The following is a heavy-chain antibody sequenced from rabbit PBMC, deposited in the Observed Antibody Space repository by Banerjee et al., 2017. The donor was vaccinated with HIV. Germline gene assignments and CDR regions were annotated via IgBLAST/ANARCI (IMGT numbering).Heavy chain of an antibody. J-gene: IGHJ4*01. CDR2: IYAGSSGST. V-gene: IGHV1S40*01. CDR3: ARNPGSSDYIHFNL. D-gene: IGHD8-1*01. Sequence: QSLEESGGDLVKPGASLTLTCTASGFSFSSSYYMCWVRQAPGKGLEWIACIYAGSSGSTYYASWAKGRFTISKTSSTAVTLQMTSLTAADTATYFCARNPGSSDYIHFNLWGPGTLVTVS. CDR1: GFSFSSSYY.